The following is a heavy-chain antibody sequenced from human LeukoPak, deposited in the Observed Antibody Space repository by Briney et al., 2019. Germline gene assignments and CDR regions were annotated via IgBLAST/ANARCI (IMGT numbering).Heavy chain of an antibody. Sequence: SETLSLTCTVSGGSIGSYYWSWIRQPPGKGLEWIGYIYYSGSTNYNPSLKSRVTISVDTSKNQFSPKLSSVAAADTAVYYCARDLVPRDWGQGTLVTVSS. J-gene: IGHJ4*02. CDR2: IYYSGST. CDR3: ARDLVPRD. D-gene: IGHD2-2*01. V-gene: IGHV4-59*01. CDR1: GGSIGSYY.